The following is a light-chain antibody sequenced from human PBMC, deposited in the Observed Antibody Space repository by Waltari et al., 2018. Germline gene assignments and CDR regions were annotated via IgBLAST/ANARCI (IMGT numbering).Light chain of an antibody. CDR3: QRRSNSPPWT. CDR2: DAS. V-gene: IGKV3-11*01. Sequence: EIVLTQSPVTLSLSPGERATLSCRASQSVSTSLAWYQHRPGQAPRLLIYDASTRATGIPARFSGSGSGTDFTLTISSREPEDFAVYYCQRRSNSPPWTFGQGTTVEVK. CDR1: QSVSTS. J-gene: IGKJ1*01.